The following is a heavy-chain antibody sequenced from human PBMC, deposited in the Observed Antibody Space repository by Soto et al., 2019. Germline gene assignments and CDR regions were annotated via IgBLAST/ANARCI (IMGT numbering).Heavy chain of an antibody. D-gene: IGHD2-2*01. CDR2: INYSGSA. Sequence: SDTMSLTSTVSGRTIRSSDDYSGWIHQPPGEGLEWIGNINYSGSAYYNPSLQSRLTISVDTSNNQFSLTLSSVTAADTAVYYCAKLAGYCSGTSCYGHYAMDVWGQGTTVTVSS. J-gene: IGHJ6*02. V-gene: IGHV4-39*01. CDR3: AKLAGYCSGTSCYGHYAMDV. CDR1: GRTIRSSDDY.